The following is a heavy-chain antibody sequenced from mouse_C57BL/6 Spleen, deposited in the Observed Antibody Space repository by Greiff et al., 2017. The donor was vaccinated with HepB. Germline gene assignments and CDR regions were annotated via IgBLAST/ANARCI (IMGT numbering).Heavy chain of an antibody. CDR3: ATVLYYYGSSGFAY. J-gene: IGHJ3*01. V-gene: IGHV1-82*01. Sequence: VKLVESGPELVKPGASVKISCKASGYAFSSSWMNWVKQRPGKGLEWIGRIYPGDGDTNYNGKFKGKATLTADKSSSTAYMQLSSLTSEDSAVYFCATVLYYYGSSGFAYWGQGTLVTVSA. CDR1: GYAFSSSW. D-gene: IGHD1-1*01. CDR2: IYPGDGDT.